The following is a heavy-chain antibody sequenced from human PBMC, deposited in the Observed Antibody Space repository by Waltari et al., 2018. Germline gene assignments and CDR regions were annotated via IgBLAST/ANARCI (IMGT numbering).Heavy chain of an antibody. J-gene: IGHJ6*02. Sequence: QVQLQESGPGLVKPSQTLSLTCPVSGDSISSVGYYWTLIRQQPGKGLECIGYIHYSGSTYYNPSLKSRVTISIDTSKKQFSLKLTSVTAADTAVYYCARESYSSSAGYFYYYGLDVWGQGTTVTVSS. CDR3: ARESYSSSAGYFYYYGLDV. D-gene: IGHD6-6*01. V-gene: IGHV4-31*03. CDR1: GDSISSVGYY. CDR2: IHYSGST.